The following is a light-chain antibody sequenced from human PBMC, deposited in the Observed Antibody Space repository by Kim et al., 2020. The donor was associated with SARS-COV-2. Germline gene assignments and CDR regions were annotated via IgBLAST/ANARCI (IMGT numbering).Light chain of an antibody. J-gene: IGKJ1*01. V-gene: IGKV1-6*01. Sequence: AIQVTQSPSSLSASVGDRVTITCRASQGIRNDLGWYQHKPGKAPKLLIYAASTLESGVPSRFSGSGSGTDFTLTISSLQPEDFATYYRQQYYTYPWTFGQGTKVDIK. CDR1: QGIRND. CDR3: QQYYTYPWT. CDR2: AAS.